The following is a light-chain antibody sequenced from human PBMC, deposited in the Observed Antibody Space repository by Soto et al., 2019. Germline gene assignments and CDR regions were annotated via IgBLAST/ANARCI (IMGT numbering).Light chain of an antibody. CDR3: QQYGSWPRT. V-gene: IGKV3-20*01. CDR1: QSVSSFY. J-gene: IGKJ1*01. CDR2: GAS. Sequence: EIVLTQSPGTLSLSPGERATLSCRASQSVSSFYLAWYQQRAGQAPRLLISGASTRTTGIPDRFSGSGSGTDFTLTISRLEPEDFAVYYCQQYGSWPRTFGQVTKVEIK.